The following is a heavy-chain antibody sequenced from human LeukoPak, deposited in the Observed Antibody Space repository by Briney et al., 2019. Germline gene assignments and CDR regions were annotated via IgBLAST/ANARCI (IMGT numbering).Heavy chain of an antibody. Sequence: ASVKVSCKASGYTFTSYYMHWVRQAPGQGLEWMGIINPSGGSTSYAQKFQGRVTMTRDTSISTAYMELSRLRSDDTAVYYCATEKFEGYDSSGPNYWGQGTLVTVSS. CDR3: ATEKFEGYDSSGPNY. D-gene: IGHD3-22*01. J-gene: IGHJ4*02. CDR2: INPSGGST. V-gene: IGHV1-46*01. CDR1: GYTFTSYY.